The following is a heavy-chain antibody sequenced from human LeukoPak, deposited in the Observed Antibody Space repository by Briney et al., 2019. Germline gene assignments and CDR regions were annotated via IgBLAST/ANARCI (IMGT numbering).Heavy chain of an antibody. CDR1: GYTFTGYY. V-gene: IGHV1-2*02. CDR3: ARRLTTADLDC. J-gene: IGHJ4*02. D-gene: IGHD1/OR15-1a*01. CDR2: INPNSGGT. Sequence: ASVKVFCKASGYTFTGYYVYWVRQAPGQGLEWVGWINPNSGGTDCAQKFQGRVTMTTDTSISTAYLELSGLRSDDTALYYCARRLTTADLDCWGQGTLVTVSS.